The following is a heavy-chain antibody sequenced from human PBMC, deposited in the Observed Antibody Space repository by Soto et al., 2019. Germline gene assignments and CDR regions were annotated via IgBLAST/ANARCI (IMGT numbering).Heavy chain of an antibody. CDR2: ISGSGGST. V-gene: IGHV3-23*01. D-gene: IGHD6-6*01. Sequence: GGSLRLSCAASGFTFSSYAMSWVRQAPGKGLEWVSAISGSGGSTYYADSVKGRFTISRDNSKNTLYLQMNSLRAEDAAVYYCAKYSSSSPDFDGMDVWGQGTTVTVSS. CDR3: AKYSSSSPDFDGMDV. CDR1: GFTFSSYA. J-gene: IGHJ6*02.